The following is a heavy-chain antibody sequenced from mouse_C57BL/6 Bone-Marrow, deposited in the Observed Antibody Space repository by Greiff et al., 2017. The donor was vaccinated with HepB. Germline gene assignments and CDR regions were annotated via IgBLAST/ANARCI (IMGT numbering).Heavy chain of an antibody. CDR3: ARGTTNY. Sequence: EVHLVESGPGLVKPSQSLSLTCSVTGYSITSGYYWNWIRQFPGNKLEWMGYISYDGSNNYNPSLKNRISITRDTSKNQFFLKLNSVTTEDTATYYCARGTTNYWGQGTTLTVSS. D-gene: IGHD2-13*01. CDR2: ISYDGSN. CDR1: GYSITSGYY. V-gene: IGHV3-6*01. J-gene: IGHJ2*01.